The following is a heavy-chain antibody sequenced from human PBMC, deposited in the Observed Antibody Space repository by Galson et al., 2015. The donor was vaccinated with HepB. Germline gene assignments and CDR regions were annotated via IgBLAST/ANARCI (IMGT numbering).Heavy chain of an antibody. V-gene: IGHV3-73*01. Sequence: SLRLSCAASGFTFSGSAIHWVRQTSGKGLEWVGRIRSKASNYATAYTASLKGRFTIPRDDSKNTAYLHMRSLRTEDTAVYYCTRPADLSGYSSSWGQGTLVTVSS. CDR3: TRPADLSGYSSS. D-gene: IGHD6-13*01. CDR1: GFTFSGSA. J-gene: IGHJ4*02. CDR2: IRSKASNYAT.